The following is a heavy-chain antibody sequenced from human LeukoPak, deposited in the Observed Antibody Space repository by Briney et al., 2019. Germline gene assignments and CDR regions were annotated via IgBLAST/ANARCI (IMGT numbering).Heavy chain of an antibody. CDR1: GYIFTSYY. CDR2: INPNSGVT. D-gene: IGHD7-27*01. J-gene: IGHJ4*02. V-gene: IGHV1-2*02. CDR3: ARDPGANYFDY. Sequence: ASVKVSCTASGYIFTSYYIHWVRQAPGQGLEWMGWINPNSGVTNYAQKFQGRVTMAGDTSISTAYMDLKRLRSDDTAMYYCARDPGANYFDYWGQGTLVTVSS.